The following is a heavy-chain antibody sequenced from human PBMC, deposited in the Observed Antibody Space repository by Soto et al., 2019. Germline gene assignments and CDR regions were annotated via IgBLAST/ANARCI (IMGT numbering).Heavy chain of an antibody. V-gene: IGHV4-4*07. J-gene: IGHJ6*02. CDR1: GGSISSYY. Sequence: KPSETLSLTCTVSGGSISSYYWSWIRQPAGKGLEWIGRIYTSGSTNYNPSLKSRVTMSVDTSKNQFSLKLSSVTAADTAVYYCAREREIEAAAGSYYYGMDVWGQGTTVTVSS. D-gene: IGHD6-13*01. CDR2: IYTSGST. CDR3: AREREIEAAAGSYYYGMDV.